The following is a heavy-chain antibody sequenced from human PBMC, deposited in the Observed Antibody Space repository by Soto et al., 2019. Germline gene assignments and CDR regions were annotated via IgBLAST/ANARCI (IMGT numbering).Heavy chain of an antibody. CDR1: GVSINSSSYY. CDR2: IYNSGST. Sequence: NPSETLSLTCSVSGVSINSSSYYWGWIRQPPGKGLEWIQSIYNSGSTYFNPSLKSRVTLSIDTSKNQLSLTLKSVTAADTAVYYCARQSFSRVRATFDYWGQGILVTVSS. J-gene: IGHJ4*02. CDR3: ARQSFSRVRATFDY. V-gene: IGHV4-39*01. D-gene: IGHD3-3*01.